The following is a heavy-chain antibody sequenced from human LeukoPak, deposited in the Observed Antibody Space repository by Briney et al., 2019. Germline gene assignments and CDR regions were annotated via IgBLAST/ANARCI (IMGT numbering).Heavy chain of an antibody. J-gene: IGHJ4*02. CDR2: ITHSGST. V-gene: IGHV4-34*01. CDR1: GGSFSGYY. CDR3: ARGGLTYGGNSNY. Sequence: SETLSLTCTVYGGSFSGYYWSWLRQPPGKGLEWIGEITHSGSTNYNPSLKSRVTISVDTSKTQFSLKLNSVTAADTAVYYCARGGLTYGGNSNYWGQGTLVTVSS. D-gene: IGHD4-17*01.